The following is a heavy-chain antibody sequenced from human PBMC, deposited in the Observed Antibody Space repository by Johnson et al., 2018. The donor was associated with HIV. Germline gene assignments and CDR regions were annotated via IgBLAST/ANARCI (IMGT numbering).Heavy chain of an antibody. CDR3: ARNSWGSSSGSRI. V-gene: IGHV3-66*01. D-gene: IGHD6-6*01. Sequence: VQLVESGGGVVRPGGSLRLSCAASGFTFDDYGMSWVRQAPGKGLEWVSVIYSGGSTYYADSVKGRFTISRDNSKNTLYLQMNSLRAEDTAVYDCARNSWGSSSGSRIWGQGTMVTVSS. CDR1: GFTFDDYG. J-gene: IGHJ3*02. CDR2: IYSGGST.